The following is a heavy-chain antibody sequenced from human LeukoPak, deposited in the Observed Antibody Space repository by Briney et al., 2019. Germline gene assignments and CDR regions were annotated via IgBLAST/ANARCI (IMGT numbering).Heavy chain of an antibody. Sequence: GESLKISCKGSGYSFTSYWIGWVRQMPGEGLESMGIIYPGDSDTRYSPSFQGQVTISADKSIRTAYLQWSSLKASDTAMYYCARQVRYSGYDFDYWGQGTLVTVSS. CDR2: IYPGDSDT. D-gene: IGHD5-12*01. CDR1: GYSFTSYW. V-gene: IGHV5-51*01. J-gene: IGHJ4*02. CDR3: ARQVRYSGYDFDY.